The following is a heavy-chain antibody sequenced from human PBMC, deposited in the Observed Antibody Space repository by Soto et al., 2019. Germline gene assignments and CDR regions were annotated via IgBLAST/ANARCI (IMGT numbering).Heavy chain of an antibody. J-gene: IGHJ4*02. Sequence: ETLSLTCTVSGGSISSSSYYWGWIRQPPGKGLEWIGSIYYSGSTYYNPSLKSRVTISVDTSKNQFSLKLSSVTAADTAVYYCARHANWGPFDYWGQGTLVTVSS. D-gene: IGHD7-27*01. V-gene: IGHV4-39*01. CDR1: GGSISSSSYY. CDR3: ARHANWGPFDY. CDR2: IYYSGST.